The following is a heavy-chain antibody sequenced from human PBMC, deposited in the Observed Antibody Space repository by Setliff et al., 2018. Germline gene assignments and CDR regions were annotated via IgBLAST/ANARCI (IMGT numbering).Heavy chain of an antibody. Sequence: SETLSLTCTVSGYPISRGFYWGWIRQSPGKGLEWIGSVYHSGSSYQNPSLRSRIAGSVDTSKNQFSLRLNSVTAADTAVYFCARAAARAEYSDTSAYLPFDFWCLGTLFTVSS. CDR1: GYPISRGFY. V-gene: IGHV4-38-2*02. D-gene: IGHD3-16*01. CDR3: ARAAARAEYSDTSAYLPFDF. J-gene: IGHJ4*02. CDR2: VYHSGSS.